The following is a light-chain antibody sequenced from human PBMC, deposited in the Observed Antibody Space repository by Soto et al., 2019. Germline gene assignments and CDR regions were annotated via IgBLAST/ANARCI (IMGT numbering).Light chain of an antibody. V-gene: IGKV3-20*01. CDR3: QQYSTSPPIT. Sequence: EMVLTQSPGTLSLSPGDRATLSCRAIQSVSNDYVAWVQQKPGQAPRLLIYGASTRATGIPDRFSGSGFETDFSLTISRLEPEDFAVYFCQQYSTSPPITFGQGTRLEIK. CDR1: QSVSNDY. J-gene: IGKJ5*01. CDR2: GAS.